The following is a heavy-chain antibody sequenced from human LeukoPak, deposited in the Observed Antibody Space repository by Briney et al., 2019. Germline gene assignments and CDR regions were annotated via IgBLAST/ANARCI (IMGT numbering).Heavy chain of an antibody. CDR1: GGSISSSSYY. D-gene: IGHD2-21*02. Sequence: PSETLSLTCTVPGGSISSSSYYWGWIRQPPGKGLEWIGSIYYSGSTYYNPSLKSRVTISVDTSKNQFSLKLSSVTAADTAVYYCARRADCGGDCYSVFDYWGQGTLVTVSS. CDR3: ARRADCGGDCYSVFDY. J-gene: IGHJ4*02. CDR2: IYYSGST. V-gene: IGHV4-39*01.